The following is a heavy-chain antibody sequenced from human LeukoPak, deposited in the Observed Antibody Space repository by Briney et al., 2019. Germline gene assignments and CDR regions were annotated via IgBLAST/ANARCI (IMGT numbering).Heavy chain of an antibody. CDR2: IYYSGTT. D-gene: IGHD3-9*01. Sequence: SETLSLTCTVSGDSISGSSYYWGWIRQPPGKGLEWIGNIYYSGTTYYNPSLKSRVAISVDTSKNQFSLKLSSVTAADTALYYCARRGRYFDWGQGTLVTVSS. CDR3: ARRGRYFD. V-gene: IGHV4-39*01. CDR1: GDSISGSSYY. J-gene: IGHJ4*02.